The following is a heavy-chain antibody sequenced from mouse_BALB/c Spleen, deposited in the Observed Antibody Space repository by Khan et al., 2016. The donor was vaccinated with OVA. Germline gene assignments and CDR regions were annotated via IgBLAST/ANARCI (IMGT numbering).Heavy chain of an antibody. V-gene: IGHV1S135*01. CDR3: ARHGTSSWFVY. D-gene: IGHD1-1*01. CDR2: IDPFNGST. CDR1: GYSFTTYY. Sequence: EVQLQESGPELMKPGASVKISCKASGYSFTTYYIHWVKQSHGKSLEWIGYIDPFNGSTTYNQKFKGKATLTVDKSSSTAYMHLSSLTSEDSAVYYCARHGTSSWFVYWGQGTLVTVSA. J-gene: IGHJ3*01.